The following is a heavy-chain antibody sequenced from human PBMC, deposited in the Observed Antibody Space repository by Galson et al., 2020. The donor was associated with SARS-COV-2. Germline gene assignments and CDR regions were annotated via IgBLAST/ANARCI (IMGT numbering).Heavy chain of an antibody. CDR1: GASISSYY. V-gene: IGHV4-59*01. Sequence: ETSETLSLTCIVSGASISSYYWNWMRQPPGKGLEWIGYIYNSGSSRSTNYNSSLKSRVTISLDTSKNQFSLELSSVTDADTAVYYCARRFYGDNWYFDLWGRGTLVTVSS. D-gene: IGHD4-17*01. CDR3: ARRFYGDNWYFDL. CDR2: IYNSGSSRST. J-gene: IGHJ2*01.